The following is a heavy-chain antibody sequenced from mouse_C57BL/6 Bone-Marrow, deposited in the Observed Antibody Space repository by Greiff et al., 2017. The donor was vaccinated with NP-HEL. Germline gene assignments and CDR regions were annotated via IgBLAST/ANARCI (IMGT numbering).Heavy chain of an antibody. V-gene: IGHV14-4*01. CDR3: TTWGYDGDY. Sequence: EVKLQQSGAELVRPGASVKLSCTASGFNIKDDYMHWVKQRPEQGLEWIGWIDPENGDTEYASKFQGKATITADTSSNTAYLQLSSLTSEDTAVYYCTTWGYDGDYWGQGTTLTVSS. CDR2: IDPENGDT. CDR1: GFNIKDDY. J-gene: IGHJ2*01. D-gene: IGHD2-2*01.